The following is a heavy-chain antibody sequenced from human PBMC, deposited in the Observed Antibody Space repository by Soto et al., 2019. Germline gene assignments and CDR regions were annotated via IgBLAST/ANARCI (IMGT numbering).Heavy chain of an antibody. CDR2: ISNNGGST. Sequence: EVQLLESGGGLVQPGGSLGLSCAASGFIFSSFAMSWVRQAPGKGLEWVSTISNNGGSTYSADSVKGRFTISRDNSKNTLYLQMNSLRAEDTAVYYCAKDPDISGWYQTDLDYWGQGTLVTVSS. D-gene: IGHD6-19*01. J-gene: IGHJ4*02. CDR1: GFIFSSFA. CDR3: AKDPDISGWYQTDLDY. V-gene: IGHV3-23*01.